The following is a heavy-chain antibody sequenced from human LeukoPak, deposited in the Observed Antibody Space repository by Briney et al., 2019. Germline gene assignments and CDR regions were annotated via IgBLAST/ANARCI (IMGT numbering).Heavy chain of an antibody. V-gene: IGHV3-23*01. CDR1: GFTFSSYA. D-gene: IGHD1-26*01. J-gene: IGHJ3*02. CDR2: ISGRGDST. CDR3: AKSWEGAFDI. Sequence: GGSLRLSCAASGFTFSSYAMSWVRQAPGKGLEWVSAISGRGDSTYYADSVKGRFTISRDNSKNTLYLQMNSLRADDTAVYYCAKSWEGAFDIWGQGTMATVSS.